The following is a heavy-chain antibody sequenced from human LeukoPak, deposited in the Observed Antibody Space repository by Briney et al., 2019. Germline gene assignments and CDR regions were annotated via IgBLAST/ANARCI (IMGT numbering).Heavy chain of an antibody. CDR3: ANGGARTSYRFDN. CDR1: GFTFSTYS. CDR2: INDGGAFT. J-gene: IGHJ4*02. Sequence: GGSLRLSCAASGFTFSTYSIDWVRQAPGKGLEWVSAINDGGAFTHYADSVKGRFIISRDNSKNTLYLQMKSLRAEDTAVYYCANGGARTSYRFDNWGQGTLVTVSS. D-gene: IGHD1-7*01. V-gene: IGHV3-23*01.